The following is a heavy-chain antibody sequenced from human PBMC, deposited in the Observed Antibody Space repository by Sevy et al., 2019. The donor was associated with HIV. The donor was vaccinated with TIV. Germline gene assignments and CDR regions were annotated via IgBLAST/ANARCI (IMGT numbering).Heavy chain of an antibody. CDR3: TTDQMGYDYSNYYYYYYMDV. D-gene: IGHD4-4*01. J-gene: IGHJ6*03. CDR1: GFTFSNAW. V-gene: IGHV3-15*01. CDR2: IKSKTDGGTK. Sequence: GGSLRLSCAASGFTFSNAWMSWVRQAPGKGLEWVGRIKSKTDGGTKEYAAPVKGRFTISRDDSKNTLYLQMNSLKTEDTAVYYCTTDQMGYDYSNYYYYYYMDVWGKGTTVTVSS.